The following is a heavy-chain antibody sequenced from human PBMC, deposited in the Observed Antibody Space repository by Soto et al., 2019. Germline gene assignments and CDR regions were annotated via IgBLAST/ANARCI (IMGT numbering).Heavy chain of an antibody. CDR1: GGTFSDFA. V-gene: IGHV1-69*06. D-gene: IGHD3-16*01. J-gene: IGHJ6*02. CDR3: ERDRIQLRLGKYSFNGMDV. Sequence: QVQLVQSGAEMRKPGSSLRVSCKASGGTFSDFAFSWVRQAPGQGLKWMGGIVPRFGSPNYAQKFGGRVTISADTSTSTVYMEVSSLRFDDTAVYFCERDRIQLRLGKYSFNGMDVWGQGTKITVSS. CDR2: IVPRFGSP.